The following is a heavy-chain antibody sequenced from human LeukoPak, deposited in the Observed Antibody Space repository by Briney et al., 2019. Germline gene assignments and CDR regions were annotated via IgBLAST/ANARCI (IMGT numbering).Heavy chain of an antibody. Sequence: GGSLRLSCVASGFTLRSYVMNWVRQTPGKGLEWVSSISGSGDSTLYADSVKGRFSISRDNSKNTLYLQVNGLRTEDTAVYYCAKDRLLNCRGDCYIFDYWGQGTVVTVSS. D-gene: IGHD2-21*02. CDR2: ISGSGDST. CDR3: AKDRLLNCRGDCYIFDY. J-gene: IGHJ4*02. V-gene: IGHV3-23*01. CDR1: GFTLRSYV.